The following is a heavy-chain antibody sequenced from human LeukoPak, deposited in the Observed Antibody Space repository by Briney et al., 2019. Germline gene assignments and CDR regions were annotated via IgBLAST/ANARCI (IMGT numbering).Heavy chain of an antibody. J-gene: IGHJ5*02. CDR2: ISGSGGST. V-gene: IGHV3-23*01. D-gene: IGHD3-22*01. CDR1: GFTFSSYA. CDR3: AKVYYYDSSGYWAARWFDP. Sequence: PGGSLRLSCAASGFTFSSYAMSWVRQAPGKGLEWVSAISGSGGSTYYADSVKGRFTISRDNSKNTLYLQMNSLRAEDTAVYYCAKVYYYDSSGYWAARWFDPWGQGTLVTVSS.